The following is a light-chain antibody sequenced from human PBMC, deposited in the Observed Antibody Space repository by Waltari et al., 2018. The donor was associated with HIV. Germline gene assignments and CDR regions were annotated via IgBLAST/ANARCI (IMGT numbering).Light chain of an antibody. Sequence: EIVFTQSPATLALSPGERATLSCRASQSVSSFLAWYQQKPGQAPRLLIYDTSKRATGIPARFSGSGSETDFTLTICSLEPEDFAVYYCQQRSSWPITFGQGTRLEIK. CDR2: DTS. J-gene: IGKJ5*01. CDR3: QQRSSWPIT. V-gene: IGKV3-11*01. CDR1: QSVSSF.